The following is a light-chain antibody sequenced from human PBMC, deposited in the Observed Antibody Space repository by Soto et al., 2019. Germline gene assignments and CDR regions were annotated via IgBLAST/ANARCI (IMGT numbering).Light chain of an antibody. V-gene: IGKV3-20*01. CDR3: QRYGSYPLT. CDR2: DAS. J-gene: IGKJ4*01. Sequence: EIVLTQSPATLSLSPVEVATPAGRAGQTISNYLAWYQQKPGQAPRLLIYDASSRATGIPARFSGSGSGTDFTLTISRLEPEDFAVYFCQRYGSYPLTFGGGTKVDIK. CDR1: QTISNY.